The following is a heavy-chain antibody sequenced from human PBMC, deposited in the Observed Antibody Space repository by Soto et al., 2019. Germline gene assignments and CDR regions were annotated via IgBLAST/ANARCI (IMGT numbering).Heavy chain of an antibody. CDR3: ARGLALPLYYYYMDG. CDR1: GGTFSSYT. D-gene: IGHD1-26*01. J-gene: IGHJ6*03. Sequence: ASVKVSCKASGGTFSSYTISWVRQAPGQGLEWMGRIIPILGIANYAQKFQGRVTITADKSTSTAYMELSSLRSEDTAVYYCARGLALPLYYYYMDGWGKGTTVTVSS. V-gene: IGHV1-69*02. CDR2: IIPILGIA.